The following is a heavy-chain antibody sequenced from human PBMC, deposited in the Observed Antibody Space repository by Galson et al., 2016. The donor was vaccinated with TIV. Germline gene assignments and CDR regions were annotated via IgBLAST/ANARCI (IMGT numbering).Heavy chain of an antibody. D-gene: IGHD3-3*01. CDR1: GGSISSHY. CDR3: VRTAYWSGYGDY. V-gene: IGHV4-59*11. Sequence: TLSLTCTVSGGSISSHYWSWIRQPPGKGLEWIGYIYYTGSTNNIPSLTNYNPSLKSRVTISLDTSKNQFSLKVNSVTAGDTAIYYSVRTAYWSGYGDYWGQGILVTVSS. CDR2: IYYTGSTNNIPSLT. J-gene: IGHJ4*02.